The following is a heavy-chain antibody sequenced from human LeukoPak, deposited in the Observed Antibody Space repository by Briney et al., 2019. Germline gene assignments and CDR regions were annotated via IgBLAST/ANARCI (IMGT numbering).Heavy chain of an antibody. Sequence: PGGSLRLSCAASGFTFSSYWMSWVRQAPGKGLEWVANIKQDGSEKYYVDSVKGRFTISRDNAKNSLYLQMNSLRAEDTAVYYCAGDRTDYYGSGGNYYFDYWGQGTLVTVSS. D-gene: IGHD3-10*01. CDR3: AGDRTDYYGSGGNYYFDY. V-gene: IGHV3-7*01. J-gene: IGHJ4*02. CDR1: GFTFSSYW. CDR2: IKQDGSEK.